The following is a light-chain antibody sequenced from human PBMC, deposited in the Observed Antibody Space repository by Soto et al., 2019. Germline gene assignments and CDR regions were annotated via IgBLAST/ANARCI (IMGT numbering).Light chain of an antibody. J-gene: IGLJ3*02. CDR1: SRDVGAYNY. CDR2: DVN. V-gene: IGLV2-14*01. CDR3: SSYTIINAWV. Sequence: QSALTQPASVSGSPGQSITISCTGTSRDVGAYNYVSWCQQHTGKAPKVIIYDVNNRPSGVSNRFSGSKSGNTASLTISGLQAEDEADYYFSSYTIINAWVFGGGTQLTFL.